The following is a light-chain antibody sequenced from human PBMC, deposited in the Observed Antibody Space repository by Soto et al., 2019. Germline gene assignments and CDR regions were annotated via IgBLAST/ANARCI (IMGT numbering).Light chain of an antibody. Sequence: DIQMTQSPSTLAAAVGDRVSITCRASQGISTWLAWYQQKPGKPPKVLIYHASTLESGVPSRFSGSGSGTEFTLTISALQPDDFATYYCQQYSDYYTFGQGTKADIK. CDR3: QQYSDYYT. CDR2: HAS. J-gene: IGKJ1*01. V-gene: IGKV1-5*01. CDR1: QGISTW.